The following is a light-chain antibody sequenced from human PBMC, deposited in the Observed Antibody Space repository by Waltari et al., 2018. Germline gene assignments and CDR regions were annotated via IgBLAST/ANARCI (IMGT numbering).Light chain of an antibody. Sequence: VLTQSPGTLSLSLGARAPLSCRASQSLTKRYLAWYQQKPGQAPKLLIYGASSRAAGIPDRFSGSGSGTYFTLTISRLEPEDFAVYYCQQYGSSVLYTFGQGTKLEIK. CDR1: QSLTKRY. CDR3: QQYGSSVLYT. CDR2: GAS. V-gene: IGKV3-20*01. J-gene: IGKJ2*01.